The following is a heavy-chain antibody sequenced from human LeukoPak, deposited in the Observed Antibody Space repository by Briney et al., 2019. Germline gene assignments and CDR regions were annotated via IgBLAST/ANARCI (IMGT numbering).Heavy chain of an antibody. CDR1: GFTLSSYA. Sequence: GGSLRLSCAASGFTLSSYAMSCVRQAPGKGLEGGSAISGSGGSTYYADSVKGRFTISRDNSKNTLYLQMNSLRAEDTAVYYCAKWAVGDSSGYYYGYWGQGTLVTVSS. CDR2: ISGSGGST. CDR3: AKWAVGDSSGYYYGY. V-gene: IGHV3-23*01. D-gene: IGHD3-22*01. J-gene: IGHJ4*02.